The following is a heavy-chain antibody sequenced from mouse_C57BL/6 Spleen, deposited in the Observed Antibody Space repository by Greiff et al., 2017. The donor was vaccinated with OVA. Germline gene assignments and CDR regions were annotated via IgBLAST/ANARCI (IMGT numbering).Heavy chain of an antibody. CDR1: GYSITSGYY. D-gene: IGHD2-2*01. V-gene: IGHV3-6*01. J-gene: IGHJ2*01. Sequence: DVKLQESGPGLVKPSQSLSLTCSVTGYSITSGYYWNWIRQFPGNKLEWMGYISYDGSNNYNPSLKNRISITRDTSKNQFFLKLNSVTTEDTATYYCARDGYDGGYYFDYWGQGTTLTVSS. CDR2: ISYDGSN. CDR3: ARDGYDGGYYFDY.